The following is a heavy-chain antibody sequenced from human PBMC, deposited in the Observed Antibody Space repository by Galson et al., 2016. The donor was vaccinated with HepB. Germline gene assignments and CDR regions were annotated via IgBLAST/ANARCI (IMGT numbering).Heavy chain of an antibody. D-gene: IGHD3-3*01. CDR3: ARAGPKIFYYGLDV. CDR2: SYFSGSP. V-gene: IGHV4-61*01. Sequence: EPLSLTCTVSGGSVSSGSFYWTWIRQPPGKGLEWIGCSYFSGSPTYNPSLKSRVSILVHTSKNQFSLKLNSVTAADTAVYYCARAGPKIFYYGLDVWGQGTTVTVSS. CDR1: GGSVSSGSFY. J-gene: IGHJ6*02.